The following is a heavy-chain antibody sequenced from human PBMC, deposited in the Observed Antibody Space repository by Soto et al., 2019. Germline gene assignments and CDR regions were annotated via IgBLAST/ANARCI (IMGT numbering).Heavy chain of an antibody. D-gene: IGHD3-22*01. Sequence: GASVKVSCKASGYSFATYGFSWVRQAPGQGLECVGWISAHNGDTHYSQKFQGRVTLTTDTSTNTGYMELRSLTSDDTAVYFCATEPIYYNDGSGYYPLGHRGKGTLVTVSS. V-gene: IGHV1-18*04. CDR2: ISAHNGDT. J-gene: IGHJ4*02. CDR3: ATEPIYYNDGSGYYPLGH. CDR1: GYSFATYG.